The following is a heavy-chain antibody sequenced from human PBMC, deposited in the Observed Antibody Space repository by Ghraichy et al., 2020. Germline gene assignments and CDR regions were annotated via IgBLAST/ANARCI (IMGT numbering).Heavy chain of an antibody. V-gene: IGHV6-1*01. D-gene: IGHD6-19*01. CDR3: ARGAVAGTRNFDS. J-gene: IGHJ4*02. CDR1: GDSVSSNSAT. CDR2: TYYKSKWYN. Sequence: SQTLSHTCAISGDSVSSNSATWNWIRQSPSRGFEWLGRTYYKSKWYNDYAVFVKSRIIINPDTSKNQVYLQLTSVTPEDTAVYYCARGAVAGTRNFDSWGQGTLVTVSS.